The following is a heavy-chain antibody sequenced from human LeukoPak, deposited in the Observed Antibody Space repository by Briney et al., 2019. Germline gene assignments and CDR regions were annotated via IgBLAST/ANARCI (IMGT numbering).Heavy chain of an antibody. J-gene: IGHJ4*02. CDR3: AKDAAPLYYYGSGSYDY. D-gene: IGHD3-10*01. V-gene: IGHV3-23*01. CDR2: ISGSGAAT. Sequence: PGGSLRLSCAASGFTFSSYAMSWVRQAPGKGLEWVSAISGSGAATYYADSVKGRFTISRDNSKNTLYLQMNSLRAEDTAVYYCAKDAAPLYYYGSGSYDYWGQGTLVTVSS. CDR1: GFTFSSYA.